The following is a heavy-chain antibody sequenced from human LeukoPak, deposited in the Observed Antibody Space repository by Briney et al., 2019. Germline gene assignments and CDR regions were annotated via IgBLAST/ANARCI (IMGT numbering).Heavy chain of an antibody. CDR3: AREGSMTARPFVSIDY. J-gene: IGHJ4*02. CDR1: GGSISTYY. CDR2: IHTSGSV. V-gene: IGHV4-4*07. Sequence: PSETLSLTCTDSGGSISTYYWSWVRQPAGKGLEWIGRIHTSGSVDYNPSLKSRVTMSVDTSKKQFSLTLSSVTAADTAMYYCAREGSMTARPFVSIDYWGQGTLVTVSS. D-gene: IGHD6-6*01.